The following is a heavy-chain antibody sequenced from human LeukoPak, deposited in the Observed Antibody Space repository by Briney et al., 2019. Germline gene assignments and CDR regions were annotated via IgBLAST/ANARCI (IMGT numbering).Heavy chain of an antibody. J-gene: IGHJ4*02. Sequence: GGSLRLSCAASGFTFSNAWMAWIRQAPGKGLEWISYISSSGNTIYYADSVKGRFTISRDTAKNSLYRQMSSLRAEDTAVYYCARERLSAFEYWGQGALVTVSS. CDR3: ARERLSAFEY. CDR2: ISSSGNTI. V-gene: IGHV3-11*01. CDR1: GFTFSNAW. D-gene: IGHD6-19*01.